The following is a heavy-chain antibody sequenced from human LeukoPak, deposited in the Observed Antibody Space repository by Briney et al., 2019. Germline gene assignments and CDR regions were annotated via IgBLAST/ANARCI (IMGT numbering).Heavy chain of an antibody. D-gene: IGHD2-2*01. Sequence: APVQVSCKASGGTFRNYPISWVRQAPGQGLEWMGGILPIFRMTNYAEKFQGRVTITADESTTTAYLELNSLRSEDTAVYYCAICSSTWSGDRPDSWGQGSLVTVSS. J-gene: IGHJ4*02. CDR1: GGTFRNYP. CDR2: ILPIFRMT. V-gene: IGHV1-69*01. CDR3: AICSSTWSGDRPDS.